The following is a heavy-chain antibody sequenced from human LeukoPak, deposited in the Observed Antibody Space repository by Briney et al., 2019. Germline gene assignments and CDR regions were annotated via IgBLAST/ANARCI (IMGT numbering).Heavy chain of an antibody. Sequence: PSETLSLTCSVFGSSISNYYWSWIRQSPGKGLEWIGYIYSTGSTDYNPTLKSRVTISVETSKNQFSLRLSSVTAADTAVYFCARHEGLARPFDYWGQGTLVPVSS. V-gene: IGHV4-59*08. CDR1: GSSISNYY. CDR3: ARHEGLARPFDY. D-gene: IGHD6-19*01. J-gene: IGHJ4*02. CDR2: IYSTGST.